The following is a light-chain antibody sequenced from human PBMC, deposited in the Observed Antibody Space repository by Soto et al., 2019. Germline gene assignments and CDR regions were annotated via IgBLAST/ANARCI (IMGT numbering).Light chain of an antibody. CDR2: WAS. J-gene: IGKJ3*01. CDR3: QQYYSIPIT. CDR1: QSVLYTSNNKNY. V-gene: IGKV4-1*01. Sequence: DIVMTQSPDSLAVSLGERATINCKSSQSVLYTSNNKNYLAWYQQKPGQPPKLLIYWASTRESGAPDRFSGSGSGTDFTLTINSLQAEDVAVYYCQQYYSIPITFGPGTKVDIK.